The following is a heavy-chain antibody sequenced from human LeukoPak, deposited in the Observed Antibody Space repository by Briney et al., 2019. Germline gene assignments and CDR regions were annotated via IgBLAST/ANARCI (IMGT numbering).Heavy chain of an antibody. J-gene: IGHJ4*02. CDR1: GSTFEIYT. D-gene: IGHD1-1*01. CDR2: VLYGVSNK. CDR3: ARDRSGPGYHFDY. Sequence: GTSLTLLCAASGSTFEIYTIHWVRLPPGKGLEWLALVLYGVSNKYYIDSVKGRFTISRDNSKNTLYLQMNSLRPEDTAVYYCARDRSGPGYHFDYWGQGTLVTVSS. V-gene: IGHV3-30*10.